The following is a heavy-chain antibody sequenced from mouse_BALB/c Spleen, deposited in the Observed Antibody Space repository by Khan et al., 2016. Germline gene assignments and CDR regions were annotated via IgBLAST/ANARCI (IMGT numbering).Heavy chain of an antibody. Sequence: EVQLQESGPGLVKPSQSLSLTCTVTGYSITSDYAWNWIRQFPGNKLEWMGYISYSGSTSYNPSLKSRISITRDTSKNQFFLQLNSVTTEDTATDYCAREGYYDYDEFAYWGQGTLVTVSA. D-gene: IGHD2-4*01. CDR3: AREGYYDYDEFAY. CDR1: GYSITSDYA. V-gene: IGHV3-2*02. J-gene: IGHJ3*01. CDR2: ISYSGST.